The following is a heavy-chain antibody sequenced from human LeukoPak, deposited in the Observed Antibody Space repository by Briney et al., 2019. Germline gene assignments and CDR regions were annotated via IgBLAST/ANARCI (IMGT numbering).Heavy chain of an antibody. CDR1: GYTFTSYY. Sequence: ASVKVSCKASGYTFTSYYMHWVRQAPGQGLEWMGIINPSGGSTSYAQKFQGRVTMTRDTSTSTAYMELRSLRSDDTAVYYCARDQQWELPTFDYWGQGTLVTVSS. CDR3: ARDQQWELPTFDY. J-gene: IGHJ4*02. D-gene: IGHD1-26*01. CDR2: INPSGGST. V-gene: IGHV1-46*01.